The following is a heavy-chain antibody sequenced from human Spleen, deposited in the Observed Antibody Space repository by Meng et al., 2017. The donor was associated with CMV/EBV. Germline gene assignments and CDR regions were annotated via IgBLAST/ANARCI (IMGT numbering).Heavy chain of an antibody. D-gene: IGHD2-15*01. V-gene: IGHV4-61*01. CDR3: ARGLDCIGGSCYSSWFDP. CDR1: VSSTTYH. CDR2: IFHSVTT. J-gene: IGHJ5*02. Sequence: VSSTTYHWSWLRQPPGKGLEWIGYIFHSVTTNYNPSLKSRVTISIDTSKNQFSLNLSSVTAADTAVYYCARGLDCIGGSCYSSWFDPWGHGTLVTVSS.